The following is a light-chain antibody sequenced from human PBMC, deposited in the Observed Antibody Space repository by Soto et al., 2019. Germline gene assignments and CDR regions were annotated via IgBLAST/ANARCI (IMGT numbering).Light chain of an antibody. V-gene: IGKV2-28*01. CDR2: LCS. Sequence: DIVMTQSPLSLPVTPGEPASISCRSSQSLLHSNGYNYLDWYLQKPGQSPQVLIFLCSYRASGVPDRFSGSGSGTDFTLKISRVEAEDVGLYYCMQALQTPYTFGQGTKLEIK. CDR1: QSLLHSNGYNY. CDR3: MQALQTPYT. J-gene: IGKJ2*01.